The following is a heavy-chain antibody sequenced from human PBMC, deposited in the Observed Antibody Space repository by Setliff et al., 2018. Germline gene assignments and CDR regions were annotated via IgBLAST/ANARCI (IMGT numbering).Heavy chain of an antibody. V-gene: IGHV1-69*05. Sequence: GASVKVSCKASGGTFSSYGISWVWQAPGQGLEWMGGTIPVFGTTDYAHKFQGRVTIMTDESTSTAYMELSSLTSEDTAVYYCAREGVHTRSSTDYRYYLDVWGRGTTVTVSS. D-gene: IGHD2-21*01. CDR1: GGTFSSYG. CDR2: TIPVFGTT. CDR3: AREGVHTRSSTDYRYYLDV. J-gene: IGHJ6*03.